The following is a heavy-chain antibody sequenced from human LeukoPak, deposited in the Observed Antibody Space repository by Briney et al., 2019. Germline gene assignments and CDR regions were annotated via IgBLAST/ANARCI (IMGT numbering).Heavy chain of an antibody. D-gene: IGHD5-24*01. V-gene: IGHV4-59*11. Sequence: NPSETLSLTCTVSGGSISSHYWSWVRQPPGRGLEWIGYIYSSGSSNYNPSLKSRVTISVDTSKNQFSLKLTSVTAADTAVYYCARDRDGNNWFDPWGQGTLVTVSS. CDR1: GGSISSHY. J-gene: IGHJ5*02. CDR3: ARDRDGNNWFDP. CDR2: IYSSGSS.